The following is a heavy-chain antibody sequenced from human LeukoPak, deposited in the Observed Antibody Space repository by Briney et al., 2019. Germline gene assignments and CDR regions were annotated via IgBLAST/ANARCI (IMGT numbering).Heavy chain of an antibody. V-gene: IGHV3-53*01. CDR1: GFTFSSYS. CDR3: ARRAGAYSHPYDY. J-gene: IGHJ4*02. Sequence: PGGSLRLSCAASGFTFSSYSMNWVRQAPGKGLEWVSLIYSGGTTYYADSVKGRFTISRDNSKNTLYLQMNSLRAEDTAVYYCARRAGAYSHPYDYWGQGILVTVSS. CDR2: IYSGGTT. D-gene: IGHD4/OR15-4a*01.